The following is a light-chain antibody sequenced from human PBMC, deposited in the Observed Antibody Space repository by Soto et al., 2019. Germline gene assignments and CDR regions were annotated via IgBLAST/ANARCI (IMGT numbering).Light chain of an antibody. Sequence: DIQMTQSPSTLSASVGDRVTITCRASQSISSWLAWYQQQPGKAPKLLIYKASSLESGVPSRFSGSGSGTEFTITISSLQPDDFATYYCQQYNSYSTWTFGQGTTVEIK. CDR1: QSISSW. V-gene: IGKV1-5*03. J-gene: IGKJ1*01. CDR2: KAS. CDR3: QQYNSYSTWT.